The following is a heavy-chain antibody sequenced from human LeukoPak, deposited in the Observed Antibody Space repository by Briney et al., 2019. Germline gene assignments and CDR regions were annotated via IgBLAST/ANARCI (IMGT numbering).Heavy chain of an antibody. CDR3: ARDGSYSSSWYPWFDP. V-gene: IGHV3-11*01. Sequence: PGGSLRLSCAASGFTFSDYYMSWIRQAPGKGLEWVSYISSSGSTIYYADSVKGRFTISRDNAKNSLYLQINSLRAEDTAVYYCARDGSYSSSWYPWFDPWGQGTLVTVSS. J-gene: IGHJ5*02. CDR2: ISSSGSTI. D-gene: IGHD6-13*01. CDR1: GFTFSDYY.